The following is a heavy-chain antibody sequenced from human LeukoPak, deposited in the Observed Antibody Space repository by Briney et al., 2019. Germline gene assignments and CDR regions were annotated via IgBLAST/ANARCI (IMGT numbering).Heavy chain of an antibody. CDR3: ASRGYSYGPFDY. V-gene: IGHV4-59*08. Sequence: PSETLSLTCTVSGGSISSYYWSWIRQPPGKGLEWIGYIYYSGSTNYNPSLKSRVTISVDTSKNQLSLKLSSVTAADTAVYYCASRGYSYGPFDYWGQGTLVTVSS. CDR2: IYYSGST. CDR1: GGSISSYY. D-gene: IGHD5-18*01. J-gene: IGHJ4*02.